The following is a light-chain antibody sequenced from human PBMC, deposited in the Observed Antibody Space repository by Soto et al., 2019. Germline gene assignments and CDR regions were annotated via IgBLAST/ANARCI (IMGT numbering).Light chain of an antibody. J-gene: IGKJ2*01. Sequence: EIVVTQSPVTLSLSPGERATLSCRASQSVSSSSLTWYQQKPGQAPRLLIYGASTRATGIPDRFSGSGSGTDFSLTISRLEPEDFAVYYCLQFDISPLYTFGQGTKVDIK. CDR1: QSVSSSS. V-gene: IGKV3-20*01. CDR3: LQFDISPLYT. CDR2: GAS.